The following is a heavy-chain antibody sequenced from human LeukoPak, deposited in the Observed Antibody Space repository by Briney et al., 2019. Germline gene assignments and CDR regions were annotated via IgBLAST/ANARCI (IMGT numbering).Heavy chain of an antibody. J-gene: IGHJ4*02. CDR1: GFTFSNYA. CDR2: ISANGGGT. Sequence: PGGSLRLSCAASGFTFSNYAMSWVRQAPGKGLEWVSSISANGGGTYYADSVKGRFTVSRDNSQNTLYLQMNSLRAEDTAVYCCAKATKSIVVDNYFDYWGQGALVTVSS. CDR3: AKATKSIVVDNYFDY. V-gene: IGHV3-23*01. D-gene: IGHD3-22*01.